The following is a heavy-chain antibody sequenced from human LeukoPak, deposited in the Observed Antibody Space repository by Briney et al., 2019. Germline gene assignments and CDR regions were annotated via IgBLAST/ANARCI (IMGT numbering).Heavy chain of an antibody. Sequence: PGGSLRLSCAASGFTFSDYYMSWIRQAPGKGLEWVSYISSSGSTIYYADSVKGRFTISRDNPKNSLYLQMNSLRAEDTAVYYCARTIAARVYYFDYWGQGTLVTVSS. CDR3: ARTIAARVYYFDY. CDR1: GFTFSDYY. J-gene: IGHJ4*02. D-gene: IGHD6-6*01. CDR2: ISSSGSTI. V-gene: IGHV3-11*04.